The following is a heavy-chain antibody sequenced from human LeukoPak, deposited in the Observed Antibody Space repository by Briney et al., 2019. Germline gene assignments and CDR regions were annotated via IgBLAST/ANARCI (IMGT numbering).Heavy chain of an antibody. Sequence: SETLSLTCAVYGGSFSGYYWGWIRQPPGKGLEWIGNIFYSGSTYYSPSLKSRVTISLDTSRNQFSLKLTSVTAADTAVYYCAKSNGYGLVDIWGQGTMVTASS. D-gene: IGHD3-10*01. CDR1: GGSFSGYY. CDR2: IFYSGST. CDR3: AKSNGYGLVDI. V-gene: IGHV4-34*12. J-gene: IGHJ3*02.